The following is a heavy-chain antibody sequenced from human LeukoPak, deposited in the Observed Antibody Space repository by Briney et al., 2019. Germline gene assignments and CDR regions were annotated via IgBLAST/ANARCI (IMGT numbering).Heavy chain of an antibody. CDR3: ARGPPNWGYDY. V-gene: IGHV1-8*01. CDR1: GYTFTSYD. Sequence: ASVEVSCKASGYTFTSYDFNWVRQATGQRPEWMGWMSPNSGDTGYAQKFQDRVTMTRNTSISTAHMELSSLRSDDTAVYYCARGPPNWGYDYWGPGTLVTVSS. J-gene: IGHJ4*02. D-gene: IGHD7-27*01. CDR2: MSPNSGDT.